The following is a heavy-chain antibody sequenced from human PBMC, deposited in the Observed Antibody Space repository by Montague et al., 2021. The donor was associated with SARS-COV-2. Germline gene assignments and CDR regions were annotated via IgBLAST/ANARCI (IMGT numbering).Heavy chain of an antibody. J-gene: IGHJ6*02. Sequence: SETLSLTCTVSGGSISGSSYYWGWIRQPPGKGLEWIGSIYYSGSTYYNPSLKSRVTISVDTSKNQFSLKLSSVTAADAAVYYCARDQGYNSNYYYYYGMDVWGQGTLVTVSS. D-gene: IGHD6-19*01. CDR2: IYYSGST. CDR1: GGSISGSSYY. CDR3: ARDQGYNSNYYYYYGMDV. V-gene: IGHV4-39*07.